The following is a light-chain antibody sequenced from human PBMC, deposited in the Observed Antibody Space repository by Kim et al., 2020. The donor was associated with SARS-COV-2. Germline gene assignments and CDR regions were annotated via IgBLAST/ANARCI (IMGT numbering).Light chain of an antibody. J-gene: IGLJ2*01. CDR2: GVS. CDR1: SSDVGGYTY. V-gene: IGLV2-14*03. CDR3: GSYTSSNTLV. Sequence: GQTITISCTGTSSDVGGYTYVSWYQQYTGRAPNLMIYGVSNRASGMSNRVSGSKSGNTASLTISGLQAEDEADYYCGSYTSSNTLVFGGGTQLTVL.